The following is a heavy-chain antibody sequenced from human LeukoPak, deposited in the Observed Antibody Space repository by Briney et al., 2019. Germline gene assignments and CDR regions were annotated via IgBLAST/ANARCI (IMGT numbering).Heavy chain of an antibody. J-gene: IGHJ6*03. D-gene: IGHD2-2*01. Sequence: ASVKVSRKASGYTFTSYGISWVRQAPGQGLEWMGWISAYNGNTNYAQKLQGRVTMTTDTSTSTAYMELRSLRSDDTAVYYCARGVPAANYYYMDVWGKGTTVTVSS. CDR2: ISAYNGNT. CDR1: GYTFTSYG. CDR3: ARGVPAANYYYMDV. V-gene: IGHV1-18*01.